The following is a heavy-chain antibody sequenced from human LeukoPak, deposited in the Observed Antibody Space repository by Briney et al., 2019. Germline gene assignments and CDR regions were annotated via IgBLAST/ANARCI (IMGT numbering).Heavy chain of an antibody. CDR3: ARTGPRQLIDY. J-gene: IGHJ4*02. D-gene: IGHD6-19*01. Sequence: SETLSLTCTVSGGSISSYYWTWIRQPPGKGLEWIGYIYYSGSTNYNPSLKSRVTISVDTSKNQFSLKLSSVTAADTAVYYCARTGPRQLIDYWGQGTLVTVSS. CDR2: IYYSGST. V-gene: IGHV4-59*01. CDR1: GGSISSYY.